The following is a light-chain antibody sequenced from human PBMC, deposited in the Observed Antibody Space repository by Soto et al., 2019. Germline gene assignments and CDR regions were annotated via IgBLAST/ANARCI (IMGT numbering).Light chain of an antibody. J-gene: IGKJ1*01. Sequence: EIVMTQSPASLSVSPGERATLSCRASQSITISIAWYQQKPGQAPRLVIYDESNRATGIPDRFSGSGSGTEFTLTISRLEPEDLAVYDCQQYGSSSWTFGQGTKVEIK. V-gene: IGKV3-20*01. CDR3: QQYGSSSWT. CDR2: DES. CDR1: QSITIS.